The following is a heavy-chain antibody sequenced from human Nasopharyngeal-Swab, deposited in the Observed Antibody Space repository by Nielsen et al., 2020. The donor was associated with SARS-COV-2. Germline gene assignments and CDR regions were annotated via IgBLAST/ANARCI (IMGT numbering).Heavy chain of an antibody. V-gene: IGHV4-59*11. CDR3: AKEGATGWFDP. CDR2: ISHNSGT. CDR1: GVSITSQY. J-gene: IGHJ5*02. Sequence: SETLSLTCTVSGVSITSQYWSWIRQPPGKGLEWIGYISHNSGTSYNPSLKSRVTMFMDTSKNQFSLRLTSVPAADTAVYYCAKEGATGWFDPCGQGTLVTVSS.